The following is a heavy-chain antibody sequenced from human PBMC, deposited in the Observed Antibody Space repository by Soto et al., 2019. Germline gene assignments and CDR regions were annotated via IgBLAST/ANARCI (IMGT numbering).Heavy chain of an antibody. J-gene: IGHJ4*02. CDR1: GGSISSSSYY. V-gene: IGHV4-39*01. D-gene: IGHD6-19*01. CDR2: IYYSGST. CDR3: ERHGDSSGWYYFDY. Sequence: PSETLSLTCTVSGGSISSSSYYWGWIRQPPGKGLEWIGSIYYSGSTYYNPPLKSRVTISVDTSKNQFSLKLSSVTAADTAVYYCERHGDSSGWYYFDYWGQGTLVTVSS.